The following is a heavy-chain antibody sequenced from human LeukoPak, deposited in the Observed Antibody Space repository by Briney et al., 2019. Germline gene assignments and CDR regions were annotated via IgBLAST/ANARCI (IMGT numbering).Heavy chain of an antibody. J-gene: IGHJ4*02. CDR2: LNPNSGGT. D-gene: IGHD6-6*01. Sequence: ASVKVSCKASGYTFTGYYMHWARQAPGHGLEWMGWLNPNSGGTNYAQKFQGRVTMTRDTSISTAYMELSRLRSDDTAVYYCARDTCLGSDYSSSSDDFDYWGQGTLVTVSS. CDR3: ARDTCLGSDYSSSSDDFDY. CDR1: GYTFTGYY. V-gene: IGHV1-2*02.